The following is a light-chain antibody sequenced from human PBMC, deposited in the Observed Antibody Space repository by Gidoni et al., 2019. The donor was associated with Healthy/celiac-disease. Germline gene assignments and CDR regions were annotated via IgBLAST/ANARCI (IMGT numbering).Light chain of an antibody. V-gene: IGLV7-46*01. CDR3: SLYDGEGRV. Sequence: QAVVTQESSLTVSPGGTVTLTCGSDTGPVTSGHWPYWFQQRPGQGPRTLIYDTTNKHSWTPARFSGSLLGDRAALTLSGALPEDEAEYFCSLYDGEGRVFGGGTKLTVL. J-gene: IGLJ2*01. CDR1: TGPVTSGHW. CDR2: DTT.